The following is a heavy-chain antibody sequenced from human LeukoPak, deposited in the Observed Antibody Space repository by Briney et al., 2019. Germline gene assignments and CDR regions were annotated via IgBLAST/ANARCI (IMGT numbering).Heavy chain of an antibody. Sequence: GGSLRLSCAASGFTLSSYWMAWVRQAPGKGPEWVASINRDDSERFYVDSVKGRFTISRDNAQNSLFLQMNSLRAEDTAVYYCARDVGGSLDYWGQGTLVTVSS. CDR3: ARDVGGSLDY. CDR1: GFTLSSYW. V-gene: IGHV3-7*01. J-gene: IGHJ4*02. CDR2: INRDDSER.